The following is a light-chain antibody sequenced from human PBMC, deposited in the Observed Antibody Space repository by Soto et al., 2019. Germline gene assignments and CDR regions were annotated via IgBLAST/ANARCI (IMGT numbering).Light chain of an antibody. CDR3: SSYTSSIPLVV. Sequence: QSALTQPASVSGSPGQSITISCTGTSSDVGGYNYVSWYQHHPGKAPKLIIYDVSNRPSGVSNRFSGSKSGNTASLPISGLQAEDEADYYCSSYTSSIPLVVFGGGTKLTVL. V-gene: IGLV2-14*03. CDR1: SSDVGGYNY. CDR2: DVS. J-gene: IGLJ2*01.